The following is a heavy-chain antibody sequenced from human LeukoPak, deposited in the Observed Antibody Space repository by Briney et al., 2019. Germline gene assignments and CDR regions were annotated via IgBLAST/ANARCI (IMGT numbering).Heavy chain of an antibody. V-gene: IGHV1-8*01. CDR1: GYTFTSYD. CDR3: ARGRYDFWSGYPSDY. CDR2: MNPNSGNT. D-gene: IGHD3-3*01. J-gene: IGHJ4*02. Sequence: GASVKVSCKASGYTFTSYDINWVRQATGQGLEWMGWMNPNSGNTGYAQKFRGRVTITRNTSISTAYMELSSLRSEDTAVYYCARGRYDFWSGYPSDYWGQGTLVTVSS.